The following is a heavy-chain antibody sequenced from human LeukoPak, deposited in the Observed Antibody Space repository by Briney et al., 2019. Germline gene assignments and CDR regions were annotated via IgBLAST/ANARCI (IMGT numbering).Heavy chain of an antibody. CDR3: ARGVPPCFDP. Sequence: PGGSLRLSCAPSGFTFSTYTMNWVRQAPGKGLEWVSYISSSRSTIYYADSVKGRFTISRDNAKNSLYLQMNSLRAEDTAVYYCARGVPPCFDPWGQGTLVTVSS. D-gene: IGHD3-10*01. CDR2: ISSSRSTI. J-gene: IGHJ5*02. CDR1: GFTFSTYT. V-gene: IGHV3-48*04.